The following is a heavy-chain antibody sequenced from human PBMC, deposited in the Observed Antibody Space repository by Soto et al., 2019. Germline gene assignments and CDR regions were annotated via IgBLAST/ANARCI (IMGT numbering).Heavy chain of an antibody. CDR3: ARDSGDSSGYYYYYGMDV. CDR1: GYTFTGYY. V-gene: IGHV1-2*02. CDR2: INPNSGGT. Sequence: ASVKVSCKASGYTFTGYYMHWVRQAPGQGLEWMGWINPNSGGTNYAQKFQGRVTMTRDTSISTAYMELSRLRSDDTAVYYCARDSGDSSGYYYYYGMDVWGQGTTVTVSS. J-gene: IGHJ6*02. D-gene: IGHD3-22*01.